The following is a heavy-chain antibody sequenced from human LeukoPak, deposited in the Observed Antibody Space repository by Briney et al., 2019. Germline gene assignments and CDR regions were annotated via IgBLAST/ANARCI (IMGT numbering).Heavy chain of an antibody. J-gene: IGHJ4*02. V-gene: IGHV3-30*03. CDR2: ISFDGTNE. Sequence: PGGSLRLSCAASGFTFSNYGMHWVRQAPGKGLEWVAVISFDGTNEYYTDSVKGRFTISRDDSKNTLYLQMNSLRAEDTAVYYCAREDFWSGYSFDYWGQGTLVTVSS. CDR3: AREDFWSGYSFDY. CDR1: GFTFSNYG. D-gene: IGHD3-3*01.